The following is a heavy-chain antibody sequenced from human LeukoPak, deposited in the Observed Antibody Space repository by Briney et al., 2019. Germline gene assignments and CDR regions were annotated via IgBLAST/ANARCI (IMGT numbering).Heavy chain of an antibody. V-gene: IGHV4-59*08. D-gene: IGHD6-19*01. CDR3: AARGYSSGCFDY. CDR1: GGSISSYY. CDR2: IYYSGST. Sequence: PSETLSLTCTVSGGSISSYYWSWIRQPPGKGLEWIGYIYYSGSTNYNPSLKSRVTISVATSKNQFSLKLSSVTAADPAVYYWAARGYSSGCFDYWGEGALVTVSS. J-gene: IGHJ4*02.